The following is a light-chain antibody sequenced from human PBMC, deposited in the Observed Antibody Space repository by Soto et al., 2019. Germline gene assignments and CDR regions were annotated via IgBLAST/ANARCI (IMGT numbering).Light chain of an antibody. CDR3: QQYGSSPPFFT. J-gene: IGKJ3*01. V-gene: IGKV3-20*01. Sequence: EIVLTQSPGTLSLSPGERATLSCRASQSVSSSYLAWYQQKPGQAPRLLIYGASSRATGIPDRFSGSGSGTDFTLTISRLEPEDFAVYYGQQYGSSPPFFTFGPGTKVDIK. CDR1: QSVSSSY. CDR2: GAS.